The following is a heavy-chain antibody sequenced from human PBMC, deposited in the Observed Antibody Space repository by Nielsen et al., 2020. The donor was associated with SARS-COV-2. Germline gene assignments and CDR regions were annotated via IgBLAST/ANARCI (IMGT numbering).Heavy chain of an antibody. CDR1: GGSFSGYY. CDR3: ARGGIATRTRFDP. V-gene: IGHV4-31*03. Sequence: SETLSLTCSVYGGSFSGYYWNWIRQNPGKGLEWIGYIYYTGSTNYNPSLKSRVTISVDTSNNQFSLRLTSVTAADTAVYYCARGGIATRTRFDPWGQGTLVTVSS. J-gene: IGHJ5*02. CDR2: IYYTGST. D-gene: IGHD6-6*01.